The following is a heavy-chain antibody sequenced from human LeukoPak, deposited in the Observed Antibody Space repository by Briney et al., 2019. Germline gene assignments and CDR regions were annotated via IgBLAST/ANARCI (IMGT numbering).Heavy chain of an antibody. J-gene: IGHJ4*02. CDR3: ARERVVRGVTYPTDY. CDR1: GGSLSGYY. D-gene: IGHD3-10*01. V-gene: IGHV4-59*01. CDR2: IYYSGST. Sequence: SEILSLTCTLSGGSLSGYYWTWIRQPPAKGREWIGYIYYSGSTNYNPSLTSRVTISVDTSKHQFSLKLSSVTVADTAVYYCARERVVRGVTYPTDYWGQGTLVTVSS.